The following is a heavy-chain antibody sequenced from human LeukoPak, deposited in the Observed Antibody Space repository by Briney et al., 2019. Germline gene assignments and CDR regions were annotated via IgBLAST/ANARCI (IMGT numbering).Heavy chain of an antibody. CDR3: ARGNSGSHYVEYYYGLDV. V-gene: IGHV3-48*03. J-gene: IGHJ6*02. D-gene: IGHD1-26*01. Sequence: GGSLRLSCAASGFTFSSYEMNWVRQAPGKGLEWVSYISSSGSTIYYADSVKGRFTISRDNSKNTLYLQMNSLRAEDTAVYYCARGNSGSHYVEYYYGLDVWGQGTTVTVSS. CDR1: GFTFSSYE. CDR2: ISSSGSTI.